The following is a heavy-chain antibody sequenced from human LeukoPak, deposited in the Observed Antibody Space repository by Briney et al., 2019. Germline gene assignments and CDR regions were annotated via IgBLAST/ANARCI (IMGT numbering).Heavy chain of an antibody. CDR3: ARDLRIQLWLSYFGY. J-gene: IGHJ4*02. CDR2: IIPIFGTA. Sequence: SVKVSCKASGGTFSSYAISWVRQAPGQGLEWMGRIIPIFGTANYAQKFQGRVTITADKSTSTAYMELSSLRSEDTAVYYCARDLRIQLWLSYFGYWGQGTLVTVSS. CDR1: GGTFSSYA. D-gene: IGHD5-18*01. V-gene: IGHV1-69*06.